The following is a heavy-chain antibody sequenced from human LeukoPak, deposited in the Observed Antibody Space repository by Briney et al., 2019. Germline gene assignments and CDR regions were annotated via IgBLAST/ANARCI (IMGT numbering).Heavy chain of an antibody. Sequence: ASVKVSCKASGYTFTGYYMHWVRQAPGQGLEWMGWINPNSGGTNYAQRFQGRVTMTRDTSISTAYTELSRLRSDDTAVYYCARGYYYDSSGYYYPTPFDYWGQGTLVTVSS. J-gene: IGHJ4*02. D-gene: IGHD3-22*01. CDR1: GYTFTGYY. CDR3: ARGYYYDSSGYYYPTPFDY. V-gene: IGHV1-2*02. CDR2: INPNSGGT.